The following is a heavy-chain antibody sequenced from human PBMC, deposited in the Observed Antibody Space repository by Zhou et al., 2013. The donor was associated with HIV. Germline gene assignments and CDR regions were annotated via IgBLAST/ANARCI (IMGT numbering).Heavy chain of an antibody. CDR1: GGTFSSYT. V-gene: IGHV1-69*05. CDR3: ARDTHYYDSSGVNDAFNI. J-gene: IGHJ3*02. Sequence: QVQLVQSGAEVKKPGSSVKVSCKASGGTFSSYTISWVRQAPGQGLEWMGGIIPIFGTANHAQKFQGRVTITTDESTSTAYMELSSLRSEDTAVYYCARDTHYYDSSGVNDAFNIWGQGTMVTVSS. D-gene: IGHD3-22*01. CDR2: IIPIFGTA.